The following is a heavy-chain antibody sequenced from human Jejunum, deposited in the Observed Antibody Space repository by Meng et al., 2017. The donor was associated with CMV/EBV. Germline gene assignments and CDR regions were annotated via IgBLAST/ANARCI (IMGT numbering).Heavy chain of an antibody. D-gene: IGHD1-26*01. CDR2: ISASGTTV. CDR3: ARSFLGVGDAFDI. CDR1: AFAFSDYY. Sequence: ASAFAFSDYYMSWIRQAPRKGLEWVSYISASGTTVFYADSVKGRFTISRDNAKNSLYLQMDSQRSEDTAVYYCARSFLGVGDAFDIWGQGTMVTVSS. V-gene: IGHV3-11*01. J-gene: IGHJ3*02.